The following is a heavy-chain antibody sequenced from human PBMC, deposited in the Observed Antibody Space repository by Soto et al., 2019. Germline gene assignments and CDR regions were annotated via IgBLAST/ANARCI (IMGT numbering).Heavy chain of an antibody. CDR2: IYHSGST. Sequence: SETLSLTCAVSGGSISSGGYSWSWIRQPPGKGLEWIGYIYHSGSTYYNPSLKNQVTISVDRSKNQFSLKLSSVTAADTAVYYCARAGEDWYDYWGQGTLVTVSS. D-gene: IGHD3-16*01. V-gene: IGHV4-30-2*01. CDR3: ARAGEDWYDY. CDR1: GGSISSGGYS. J-gene: IGHJ4*02.